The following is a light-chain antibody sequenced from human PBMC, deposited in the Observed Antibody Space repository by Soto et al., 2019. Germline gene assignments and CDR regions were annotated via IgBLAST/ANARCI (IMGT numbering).Light chain of an antibody. CDR3: QKYNSAPYT. CDR1: QGISNY. V-gene: IGKV1-27*01. CDR2: AAS. J-gene: IGKJ2*01. Sequence: DIQMTQSPLSLSAYGGDRVTITCRASQGISNYLAWYQQKPGKVPKLLISAASTLQAGVPSRFSGSGSGTEFTLTIGSLQPEDVATYYCQKYNSAPYTFGQGTKLEIK.